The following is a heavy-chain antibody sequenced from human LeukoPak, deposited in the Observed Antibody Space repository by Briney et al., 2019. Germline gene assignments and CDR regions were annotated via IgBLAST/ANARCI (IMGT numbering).Heavy chain of an antibody. CDR3: ARDLTYCSGGSCFSPDY. CDR2: ISYDGSNK. J-gene: IGHJ4*02. D-gene: IGHD2-15*01. CDR1: GFTFSSYA. V-gene: IGHV3-30*04. Sequence: GGSLRLSCAASGFTFSSYAMHWVRQAPGKGLEWVAVISYDGSNKYYADSVKGRFTISRDNSKNTLYLQMNSLRAEDTAVYYCARDLTYCSGGSCFSPDYWGQGTLVTVSS.